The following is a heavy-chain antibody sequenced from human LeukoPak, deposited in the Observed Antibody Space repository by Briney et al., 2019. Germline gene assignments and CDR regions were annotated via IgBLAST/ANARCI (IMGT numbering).Heavy chain of an antibody. D-gene: IGHD6-19*01. CDR1: GGTFSSYA. CDR2: IIPIFGTA. CDR3: ARDPRIAVAGTNWFDP. J-gene: IGHJ5*02. V-gene: IGHV1-69*13. Sequence: SVKVSCKASGGTFSSYAISWVRQAPGQGLEWMGGIIPIFGTANYAQKFQGRVTITADESTSTAYMELSSLRSEDTAVYYCARDPRIAVAGTNWFDPWGQGTLVTVSS.